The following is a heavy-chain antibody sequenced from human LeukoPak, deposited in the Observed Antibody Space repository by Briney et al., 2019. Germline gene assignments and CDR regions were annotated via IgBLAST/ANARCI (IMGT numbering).Heavy chain of an antibody. CDR2: ISGSGGST. CDR3: AKGTYYYDSSGYYDY. J-gene: IGHJ4*02. Sequence: PGGSLRLSCAASGFTFSSYAMSWVRQAPGKGLEWVSAISGSGGSTYYADSVKGRFTISRDNSKNTLYLQMNSLRAEDTAVYYCAKGTYYYDSSGYYDYWGQGTLVTVSS. D-gene: IGHD3-22*01. CDR1: GFTFSSYA. V-gene: IGHV3-23*01.